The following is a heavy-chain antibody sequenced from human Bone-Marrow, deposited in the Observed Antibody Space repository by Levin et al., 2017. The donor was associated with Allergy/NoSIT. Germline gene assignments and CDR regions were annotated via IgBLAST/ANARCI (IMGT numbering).Heavy chain of an antibody. D-gene: IGHD1-7*01. CDR1: GGSIRDSSSF. CDR2: IYYSGTT. Sequence: SETLSLTCPVSGGSIRDSSSFWAWIRQSPGTGLEWIGSIYYSGTTYDNPSLSSRVTISVDRSENSFSLRLSSVTAADTAVYYCVRGKSITAWNYFDPWGQGILVIVSS. CDR3: VRGKSITAWNYFDP. J-gene: IGHJ5*02. V-gene: IGHV4-39*02.